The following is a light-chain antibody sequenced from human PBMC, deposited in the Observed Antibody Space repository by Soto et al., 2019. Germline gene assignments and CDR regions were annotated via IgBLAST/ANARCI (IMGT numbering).Light chain of an antibody. CDR1: QGISSY. J-gene: IGKJ5*01. Sequence: DIQMTQSPSTLSASVGDRVTITCRASQGISSYLAWYQQKPGKAPKLLIYAASTLQGGVPSRFSGSGSGTDFTLTINSLQPEDLATYYCQQLNSYPITFGQGTRLEI. V-gene: IGKV1-9*01. CDR3: QQLNSYPIT. CDR2: AAS.